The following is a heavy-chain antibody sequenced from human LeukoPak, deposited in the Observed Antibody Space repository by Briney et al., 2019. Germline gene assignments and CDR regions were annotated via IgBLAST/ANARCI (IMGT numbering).Heavy chain of an antibody. CDR3: ARMSISITAGDAFDI. J-gene: IGHJ3*02. D-gene: IGHD3-10*01. V-gene: IGHV1-8*01. CDR2: MNPNSGNL. Sequence: ASVKVSCKASGYTFINNDINWVRQAPGQGLEWVGWMNPNSGNLGYAQNFQGRVTLTKNTSISTAYMELSSLTSEDTAIYYCARMSISITAGDAFDIWGQGTMVTVSS. CDR1: GYTFINND.